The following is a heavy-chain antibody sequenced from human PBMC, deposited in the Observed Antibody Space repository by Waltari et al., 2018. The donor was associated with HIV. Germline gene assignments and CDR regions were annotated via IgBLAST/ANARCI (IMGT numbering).Heavy chain of an antibody. D-gene: IGHD1-1*01. Sequence: QVQLVESGGGVVQPGPSLRPSCAASGLPFHNNALHWVRQAPGKGLEWGAVIWYDGRNKYYSDSVKGRFSITRDTSKNTLSLEMNSLRAEDTGIYYCARDRTATSRGNGMDVWGPGTTVIVSS. V-gene: IGHV3-33*08. CDR2: IWYDGRNK. CDR3: ARDRTATSRGNGMDV. J-gene: IGHJ6*02. CDR1: GLPFHNNA.